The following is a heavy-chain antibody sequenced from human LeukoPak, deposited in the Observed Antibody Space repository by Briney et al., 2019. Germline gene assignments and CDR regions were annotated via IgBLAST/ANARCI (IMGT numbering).Heavy chain of an antibody. CDR1: GFTFDDYA. Sequence: GGSLRLSCAASGFTFDDYAMHWVRQAPGKGLEWVSGISWNSGSIGYADSVKGRFTISRDNAKNSLYLQMNSLRAEDTALYYCAKPRRGYCSSTSCYRHYYYYGMDVWGQGTTVTVSS. J-gene: IGHJ6*02. D-gene: IGHD2-2*02. CDR3: AKPRRGYCSSTSCYRHYYYYGMDV. CDR2: ISWNSGSI. V-gene: IGHV3-9*01.